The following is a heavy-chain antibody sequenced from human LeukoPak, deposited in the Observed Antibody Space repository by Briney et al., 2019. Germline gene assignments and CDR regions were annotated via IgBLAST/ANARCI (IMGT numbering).Heavy chain of an antibody. Sequence: ASVTVSFKASGYTFIHYYIHWVRQAPGQGLEWMGWINPNSGGTRNAQKLQGRVTMTIDTSTRTAYMELSSLKSDDTAVYYCARRLTRVNSYYGLDVWGQGTTVTVSS. V-gene: IGHV1-2*02. CDR1: GYTFIHYY. D-gene: IGHD1-7*01. J-gene: IGHJ6*02. CDR2: INPNSGGT. CDR3: ARRLTRVNSYYGLDV.